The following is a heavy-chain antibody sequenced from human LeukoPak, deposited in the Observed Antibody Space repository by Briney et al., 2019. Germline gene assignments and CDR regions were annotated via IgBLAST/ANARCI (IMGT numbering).Heavy chain of an antibody. CDR3: ATSSSSLDAFDI. J-gene: IGHJ3*02. D-gene: IGHD6-13*01. Sequence: SVKVSCKASGGTFSSYAISWVRQAPGQGLEWMGGIIPIFGTANYAQKFQGRVTITADESTSIAYMELSSLRSEDTAVYYCATSSSSLDAFDIWGQGTMVTVSS. CDR2: IIPIFGTA. V-gene: IGHV1-69*13. CDR1: GGTFSSYA.